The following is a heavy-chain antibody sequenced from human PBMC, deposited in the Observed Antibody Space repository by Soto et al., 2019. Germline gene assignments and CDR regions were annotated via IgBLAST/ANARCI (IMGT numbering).Heavy chain of an antibody. V-gene: IGHV3-7*05. CDR3: ARVRRDGNTGYAMDV. CDR1: GFTFSNYW. D-gene: IGHD2-2*01. CDR2: IRQDGSGE. Sequence: EVQLVESGAGLVQPGGSLRLSCSVSGFTFSNYWMNWVRQAPGKGLEWVANIRQDGSGENYVDSAKGRFIISRDNANNLLYLQMNSLRVEDTAIYYCARVRRDGNTGYAMDVWGLGTTVSVSS. J-gene: IGHJ6*02.